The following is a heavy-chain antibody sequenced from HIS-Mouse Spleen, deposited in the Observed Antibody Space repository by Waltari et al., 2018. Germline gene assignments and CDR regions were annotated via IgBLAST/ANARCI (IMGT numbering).Heavy chain of an antibody. CDR3: AREIPYSSSWYDWYFDL. Sequence: QLQLQESGPGLVKPSETLSLTCTVSGGSISSSSYYWGWIRQPPGKGLEWIGSIYYSRGPYYNPSLKSRVTISVDTSKNQFSLKLSSVTAADTAVYYCAREIPYSSSWYDWYFDLWGRGTLVTVSS. D-gene: IGHD6-13*01. V-gene: IGHV4-39*07. CDR1: GGSISSSSYY. J-gene: IGHJ2*01. CDR2: IYYSRGP.